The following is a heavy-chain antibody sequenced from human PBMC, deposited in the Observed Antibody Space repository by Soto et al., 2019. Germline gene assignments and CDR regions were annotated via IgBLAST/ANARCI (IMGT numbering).Heavy chain of an antibody. D-gene: IGHD3-16*01. CDR2: IIPIFGTR. V-gene: IGHV1-69*01. Sequence: QVQLVQSGAEVKKPGSSVKVSCKASGGTFSTYAISWVRQAPGQGLEWMGGIIPIFGTRSYAQNFQDRLTMTADEATNTAYMELSSLRSEDRAIYYCARERGSGAYRIQNYFCYGVDVWGQGTTVTVSS. J-gene: IGHJ6*02. CDR3: ARERGSGAYRIQNYFCYGVDV. CDR1: GGTFSTYA.